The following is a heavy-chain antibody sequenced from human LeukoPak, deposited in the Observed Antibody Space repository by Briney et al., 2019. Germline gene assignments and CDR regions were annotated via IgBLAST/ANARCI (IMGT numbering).Heavy chain of an antibody. CDR2: INPNSGDT. V-gene: IGHV1-2*02. CDR3: ARRFYYAMDV. Sequence: ASVKVSCKASGYSFTGYFMPWVRLAPGQGLEWMGWINPNSGDTNYAQKFQGRVTMTRDTSISTAYMELSRLRSDDAAVYYCARRFYYAMDVWGQGTTLTVSS. CDR1: GYSFTGYF. J-gene: IGHJ6*02. D-gene: IGHD3-16*01.